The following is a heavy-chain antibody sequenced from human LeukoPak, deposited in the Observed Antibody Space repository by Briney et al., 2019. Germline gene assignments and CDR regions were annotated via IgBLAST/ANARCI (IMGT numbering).Heavy chain of an antibody. J-gene: IGHJ4*02. Sequence: GGSLRLSCDASGFRFSAYGMSWVRQAPGKGLEWVSVFCSGGSTYYAGSVKGRFTISRDNSKNTLYLQMNSLRAEDTAVYYCAKLHGSGSSYLDYWGQGTLVTVSS. V-gene: IGHV3-23*01. CDR2: FCSGGST. CDR1: GFRFSAYG. CDR3: AKLHGSGSSYLDY. D-gene: IGHD3-10*01.